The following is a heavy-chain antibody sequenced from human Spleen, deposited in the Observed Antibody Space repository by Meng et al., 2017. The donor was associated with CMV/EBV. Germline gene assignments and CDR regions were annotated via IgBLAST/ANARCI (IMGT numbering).Heavy chain of an antibody. Sequence: SGGSVSSGSYYWGWLRQPPGKGLEWIGAMHYSGNTSYNPSLKSRVAIAVDTSKNQFSLNLNAVTAADTAVYYCARGGYYDNSDDFHWGQGALVTVSS. J-gene: IGHJ4*02. CDR2: MHYSGNT. CDR1: GGSVSSGSYY. V-gene: IGHV4-39*01. D-gene: IGHD3-22*01. CDR3: ARGGYYDNSDDFH.